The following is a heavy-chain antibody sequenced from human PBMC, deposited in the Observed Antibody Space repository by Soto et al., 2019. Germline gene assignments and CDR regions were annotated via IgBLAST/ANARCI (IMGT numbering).Heavy chain of an antibody. J-gene: IGHJ4*02. V-gene: IGHV1-69*01. CDR2: TIPIFGRA. D-gene: IGHD3-10*02. Sequence: QVQLVQSGAEVKKPGSSVRVSCKASGGTFRNHGISWVRQAPGQGLEWVGGTIPIFGRAKYVQRFQGRVTITADESTSTAYLEVSSLRSENTAVYYCARDGTLFDSNSYYFLYWCQGTLVSVSS. CDR3: ARDGTLFDSNSYYFLY. CDR1: GGTFRNHG.